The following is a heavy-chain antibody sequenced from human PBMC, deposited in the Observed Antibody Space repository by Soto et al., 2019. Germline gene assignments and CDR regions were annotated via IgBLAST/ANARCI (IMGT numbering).Heavy chain of an antibody. V-gene: IGHV1-8*01. CDR1: GYTFTSYD. CDR2: MNPNSGNT. CDR3: TRFSRGSGSLRARDLVRSFDY. J-gene: IGHJ4*02. D-gene: IGHD3-10*01. Sequence: ASVKVSCKASGYTFTSYDINWVRQATGQGLEWMGWMNPNSGNTGYAQKFQGRFTISRDDSKSIAYLQMNSLKTEDTAVYYCTRFSRGSGSLRARDLVRSFDYWGQGTLVTVSS.